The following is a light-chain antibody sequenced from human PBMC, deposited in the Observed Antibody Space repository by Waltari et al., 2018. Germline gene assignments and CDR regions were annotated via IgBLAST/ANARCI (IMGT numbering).Light chain of an antibody. CDR3: QQYSGYSGI. V-gene: IGKV1-5*01. CDR2: DAS. Sequence: DIQMTQSPSTLSASVGDRVTITCRASQGISRWLAWYQQQPGKPPKVLIYDASRLESGVPSRFSGSGSETEFTLVISNLQPDDVATYYCQQYSGYSGIFGGGTKVEIK. CDR1: QGISRW. J-gene: IGKJ4*01.